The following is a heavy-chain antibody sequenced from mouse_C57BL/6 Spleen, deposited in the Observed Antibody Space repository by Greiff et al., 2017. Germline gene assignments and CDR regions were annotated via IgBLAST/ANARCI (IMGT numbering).Heavy chain of an antibody. CDR2: IDPSDSYT. D-gene: IGHD2-1*01. CDR3: ARQGFDGNLGWFAY. CDR1: GYTFTSYW. Sequence: QVQLQQSGAELVRPGTSVKLSCKASGYTFTSYWMHWVKQRPGQGLEWIGVIDPSDSYTNYNQKFKGKATLTVDTSSSTAYMQLSSLTSEDSAVYYCARQGFDGNLGWFAYWGQGTLVTVSA. J-gene: IGHJ3*01. V-gene: IGHV1-59*01.